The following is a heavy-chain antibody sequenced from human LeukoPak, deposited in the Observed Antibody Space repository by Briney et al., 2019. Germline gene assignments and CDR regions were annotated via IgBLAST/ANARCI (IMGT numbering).Heavy chain of an antibody. CDR3: AKDVSNFIGASDA. CDR1: GFAFSSDA. J-gene: IGHJ3*01. Sequence: GGSLRLSCAASGFAFSSDAMTWVRQTPGKGLEWVTTIDISGDRTNYADSVKGRFTISRDNSKNTLYLQVNSLRVEDTAIYYCAKDVSNFIGASDAWGQGTMVTVSS. V-gene: IGHV3-23*01. CDR2: IDISGDRT. D-gene: IGHD2-8*01.